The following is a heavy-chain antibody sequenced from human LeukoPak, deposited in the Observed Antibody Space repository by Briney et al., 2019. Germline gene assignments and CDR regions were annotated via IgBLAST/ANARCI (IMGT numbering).Heavy chain of an antibody. V-gene: IGHV4-59*01. CDR2: IYYSGST. D-gene: IGHD3-22*01. J-gene: IGHJ3*02. CDR3: AREAIYDSSGHDAFDI. CDR1: GGSISSYY. Sequence: SETLSLTCTVSGGSISSYYWSWIRQPPGKGLEWIGYIYYSGSTNYNPSLKSRVTISVDTSKNQFSLKLSSVTAADTAVYYCAREAIYDSSGHDAFDIWGQGTMVTVSS.